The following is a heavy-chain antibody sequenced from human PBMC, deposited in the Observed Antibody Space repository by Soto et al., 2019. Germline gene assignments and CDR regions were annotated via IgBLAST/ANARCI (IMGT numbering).Heavy chain of an antibody. Sequence: QVQLVESGGGVVQPGRSLRLSCAASGFTFSSYAMHWVRQAPGKGLAWVAVISYDGSNKYYADSVKGRFTISRDNSKNTLYLQMNSLRAEDTAVYYCARSKGEYYDFWSGGMDVWGQGTTVTVSS. J-gene: IGHJ6*02. CDR1: GFTFSSYA. D-gene: IGHD3-3*01. CDR3: ARSKGEYYDFWSGGMDV. V-gene: IGHV3-30-3*01. CDR2: ISYDGSNK.